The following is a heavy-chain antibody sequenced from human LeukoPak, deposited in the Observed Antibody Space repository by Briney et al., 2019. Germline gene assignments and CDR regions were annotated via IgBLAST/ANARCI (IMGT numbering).Heavy chain of an antibody. CDR3: ARAHG. CDR2: ISDGSDAI. J-gene: IGHJ4*02. Sequence: GGSLRLSCAASGFTFSTYSMNWVRQAPGKGLEWVSYISDGSDAIYYADSVKGRFTISRDNAKSSLYLQMNSLRVEDTAVYYCARAHGWGQGTLVTVSS. V-gene: IGHV3-48*01. CDR1: GFTFSTYS.